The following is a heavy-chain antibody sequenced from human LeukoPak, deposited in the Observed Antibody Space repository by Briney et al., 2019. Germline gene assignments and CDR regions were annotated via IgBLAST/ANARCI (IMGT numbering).Heavy chain of an antibody. CDR1: GGSISSGGYY. J-gene: IGHJ5*02. Sequence: ILSLTCTVSGGSISSGGYYWSWIRQHPGKGLEWIGYIYYSGSTYYNPSLKSRVTISVGTSKNQFSLKLSSVTAADTAVYYCARGVYCSGGSCSKTNWFDPWGQGTLVTVSS. D-gene: IGHD2-15*01. CDR2: IYYSGST. V-gene: IGHV4-31*03. CDR3: ARGVYCSGGSCSKTNWFDP.